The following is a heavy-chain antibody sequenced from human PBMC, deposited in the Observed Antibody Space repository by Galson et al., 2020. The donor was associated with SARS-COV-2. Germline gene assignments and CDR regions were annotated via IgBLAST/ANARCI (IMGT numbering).Heavy chain of an antibody. J-gene: IGHJ6*02. CDR2: ISSSSSYI. D-gene: IGHD3-10*01. V-gene: IGHV3-21*01. CDR1: GFTFSSYS. Sequence: GGSLRLSCAASGFTFSSYSMNWVRQAPGKGLEWVSSISSSSSYIYYADSVKGRFTISRDNAKNSLYLQMNSLRAEDTAVYYCAREVRDELNDYYYYGMDVWGQGTTVTVSS. CDR3: AREVRDELNDYYYYGMDV.